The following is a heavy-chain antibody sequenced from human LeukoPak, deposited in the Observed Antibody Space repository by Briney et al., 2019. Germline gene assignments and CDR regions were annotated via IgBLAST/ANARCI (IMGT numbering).Heavy chain of an antibody. V-gene: IGHV3-21*01. CDR1: GFTFSSYS. CDR2: ISSSSSYI. J-gene: IGHJ4*02. CDR3: ARASERGSSHGDY. Sequence: GGSLRLSCAASGFTFSSYSMNWVRQAPGKGLEWVSSISSSSSYIYYADSVKGRFTISRDNAKNSLYLQMNSLRAEDTAVYYCARASERGSSHGDYWGQGTLVTVSS. D-gene: IGHD6-13*01.